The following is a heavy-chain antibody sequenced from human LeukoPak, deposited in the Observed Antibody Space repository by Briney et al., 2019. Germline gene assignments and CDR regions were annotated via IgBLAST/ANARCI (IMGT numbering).Heavy chain of an antibody. CDR3: ARDSLLYYDILTGYWDRGSRWFDP. CDR2: INPNSGGT. J-gene: IGHJ5*02. Sequence: ASVKVSCKASGGTFSSYAISWVRQAPGQGLEWMGWINPNSGGTNYAQKFQGRVTMTRDTSISTAYMELSRLRSDDTAVYYCARDSLLYYDILTGYWDRGSRWFDPWGQGTLVTVSS. D-gene: IGHD3-9*01. V-gene: IGHV1-2*02. CDR1: GGTFSSYA.